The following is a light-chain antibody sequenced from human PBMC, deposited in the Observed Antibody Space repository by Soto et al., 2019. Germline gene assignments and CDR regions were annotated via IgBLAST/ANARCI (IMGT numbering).Light chain of an antibody. CDR3: QQYYSFRT. CDR2: KAS. Sequence: DFQMTQSPSTLSASVGDRVTITCRASQSISTWLAWYQQKPGKAPKLLIYKASTLESGVPSRFSGSGSETEFTLTINSLQPDDFATYYCQQYYSFRTFVQGTKVEFK. J-gene: IGKJ1*01. V-gene: IGKV1-5*03. CDR1: QSISTW.